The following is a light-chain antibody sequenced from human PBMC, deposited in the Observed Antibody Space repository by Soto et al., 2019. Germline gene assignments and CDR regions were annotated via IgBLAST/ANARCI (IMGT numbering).Light chain of an antibody. V-gene: IGKV3-20*01. Sequence: EIVLTQSPGTLSLSPGERATLSCRASQSVSSSYLAWYQQKPGQAPRLLMYGASSRATGIPDRFSGSGSGTDFTLTICRLEPEDFAVYYCQQYGSSPLVTFGQGTRLEIK. J-gene: IGKJ5*01. CDR2: GAS. CDR3: QQYGSSPLVT. CDR1: QSVSSSY.